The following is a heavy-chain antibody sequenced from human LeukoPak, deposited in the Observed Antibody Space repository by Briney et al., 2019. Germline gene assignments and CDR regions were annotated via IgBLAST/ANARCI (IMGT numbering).Heavy chain of an antibody. Sequence: GGSLRLSCAASGFTFSSYSMHWVRQAPGKGLEWVAVISSDGTNKYYADSVKGRFTISRDNAKNSLYLQMNSLRAEDTALYYCAREEFDYWGQGTLVTVSS. CDR1: GFTFSSYS. V-gene: IGHV3-30-3*01. CDR2: ISSDGTNK. CDR3: AREEFDY. J-gene: IGHJ4*02.